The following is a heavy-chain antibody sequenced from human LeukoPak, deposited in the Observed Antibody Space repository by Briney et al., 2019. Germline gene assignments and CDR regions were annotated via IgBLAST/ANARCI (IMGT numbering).Heavy chain of an antibody. J-gene: IGHJ4*02. CDR3: AKCLCSGGSCCDFDY. V-gene: IGHV3-23*01. CDR1: GFTFSSYA. CDR2: ISGSGGST. D-gene: IGHD2-15*01. Sequence: GGSLRLSCAASGFTFSSYAMSWVRQAPGKGLEWVSAISGSGGSTYYADSVKGRFTISRDNSKNTLYLQMNSLRAEDTAVCYCAKCLCSGGSCCDFDYWGQGTLVTVSS.